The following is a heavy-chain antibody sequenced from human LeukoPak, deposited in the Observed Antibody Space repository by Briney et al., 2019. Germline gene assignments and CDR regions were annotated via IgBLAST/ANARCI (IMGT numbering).Heavy chain of an antibody. CDR1: GYTFTGYY. Sequence: GASVKVSCKASGYTFTGYYMHWVRQAPGQGLEWMGRIIPIFGTANYAQKFQGRVTITTDESTSTAYMELSSLRSEDTAVYYCASSGLLELQAFDYWGQGTLVTVSS. V-gene: IGHV1-69*05. J-gene: IGHJ4*02. D-gene: IGHD1-7*01. CDR3: ASSGLLELQAFDY. CDR2: IIPIFGTA.